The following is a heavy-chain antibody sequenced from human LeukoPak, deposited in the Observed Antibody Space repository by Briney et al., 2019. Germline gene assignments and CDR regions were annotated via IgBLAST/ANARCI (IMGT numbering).Heavy chain of an antibody. CDR3: ARLPGPVDPAMDPRE. J-gene: IGHJ4*02. V-gene: IGHV4-34*01. Sequence: SETLSLTCAVYGGSFSGYYWSWIRQPPGKGLEWIGEINHSGSTNYNPSLKSRVTISVDTSKNQFSLKLSSVTAADTAVYYCARLPGPVDPAMDPREWGQGTLVTVSS. CDR2: INHSGST. CDR1: GGSFSGYY. D-gene: IGHD5-18*01.